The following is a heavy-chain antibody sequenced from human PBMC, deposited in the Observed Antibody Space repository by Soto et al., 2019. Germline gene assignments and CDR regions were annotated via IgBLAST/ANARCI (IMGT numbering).Heavy chain of an antibody. V-gene: IGHV6-1*01. CDR2: TYYRSKWYN. J-gene: IGHJ6*02. CDR1: GDSLSSNSAA. Sequence: PSQTLSLTYAISGDSLSSNSAAWNWIRQSPSRGLEWLAKTYYRSKWYNDYVVSGKSRTTINPDTSKNQFTLPLNSVNPEETPAYYCAREDIVLMVYAIGYYGMDVWGQGTRVTVSS. D-gene: IGHD2-8*01. CDR3: AREDIVLMVYAIGYYGMDV.